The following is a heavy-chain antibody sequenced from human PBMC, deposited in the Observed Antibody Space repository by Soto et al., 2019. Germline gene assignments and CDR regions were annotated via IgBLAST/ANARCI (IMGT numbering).Heavy chain of an antibody. CDR3: ARGRYCLTGRCFPNWFDS. CDR1: GDSLSNLDDF. CDR2: IYKSATT. D-gene: IGHD7-27*01. J-gene: IGHJ5*01. V-gene: IGHV4-30-4*01. Sequence: PSETLSLTCSLSGDSLSNLDDFWAWIRQPPGQALEYIGYIYKSATTYYNPSFESRVAISVDTSKSQFSLNVTSVTAADTAVYFCARGRYCLTGRCFPNWFDSWGQGALVTVS.